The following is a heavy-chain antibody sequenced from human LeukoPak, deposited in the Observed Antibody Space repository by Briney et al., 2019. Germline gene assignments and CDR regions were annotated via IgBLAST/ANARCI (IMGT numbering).Heavy chain of an antibody. V-gene: IGHV3-43*02. Sequence: HWRRNITKKGLEWVSLISENGDRTYYADSVKGRFTISRDNSRHSLYLQMNSLRTEDSALYYCAKDPKNVIRNFDSGYWGQGTLVTVSS. J-gene: IGHJ4*02. D-gene: IGHD3-9*01. CDR2: ISENGDRT. CDR3: AKDPKNVIRNFDSGY.